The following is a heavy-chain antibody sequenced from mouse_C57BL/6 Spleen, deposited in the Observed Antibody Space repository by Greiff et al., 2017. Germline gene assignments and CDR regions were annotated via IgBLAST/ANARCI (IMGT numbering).Heavy chain of an antibody. CDR1: GFTFSDYG. D-gene: IGHD1-1*01. V-gene: IGHV5-17*01. J-gene: IGHJ1*03. Sequence: EVQLVEPGGGLVKPGGSLKLSCAASGFTFSDYGMHWVRQAPEKGLEWVAYISSGSSTTYYADTVKGGFPISRDNAKNTLFLQMTSLRSEDTAMYYCARRYYGSSYDGYFDVGGTGTTVTGSS. CDR3: ARRYYGSSYDGYFDV. CDR2: ISSGSSTT.